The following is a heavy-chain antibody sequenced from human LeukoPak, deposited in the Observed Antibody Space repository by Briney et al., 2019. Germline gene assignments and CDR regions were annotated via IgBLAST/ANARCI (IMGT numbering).Heavy chain of an antibody. CDR2: ISWNSGSI. V-gene: IGHV3-9*01. CDR1: GFTFDDYA. J-gene: IGHJ6*03. Sequence: GRSLRLSCAASGFTFDDYAMHWVRQAPGKGLEWVSGISWNSGSIGYADSVKGRFTISRDNAKNSLYLQMNSLRAEDTAVYYCARHDYGGKPYYYYMDVWGKGTTVTVSS. D-gene: IGHD4-23*01. CDR3: ARHDYGGKPYYYYMDV.